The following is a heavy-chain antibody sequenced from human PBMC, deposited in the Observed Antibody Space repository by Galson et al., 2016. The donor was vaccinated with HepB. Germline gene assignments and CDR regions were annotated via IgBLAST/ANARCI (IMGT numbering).Heavy chain of an antibody. CDR2: VHDSGST. Sequence: ETLSLTCSVFGGSMSSHYWTWIRQAPGKGQECIGYVHDSGSTNSNSALKSRVTLSIDTSNKQFSLELTSVTAPDTVIYYCASDGGASGWFLDLWGHGTPVTVSS. CDR3: ASDGGASGWFLDL. V-gene: IGHV4-59*11. CDR1: GGSMSSHY. J-gene: IGHJ2*01. D-gene: IGHD1-1*01.